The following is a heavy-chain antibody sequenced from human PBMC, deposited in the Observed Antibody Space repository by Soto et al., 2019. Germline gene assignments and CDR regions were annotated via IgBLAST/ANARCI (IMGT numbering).Heavy chain of an antibody. J-gene: IGHJ6*03. D-gene: IGHD3-10*02. CDR3: ARHVLGTYYYYYYMDV. V-gene: IGHV4-39*01. CDR2: IYYSGST. CDR1: GGSISSSSYY. Sequence: SETLSLTCTVSGGSISSSSYYWGWIRQPPGKGLEWIGSIYYSGSTYYNPSLKSRVTISVDTSKNQFSLKLSSVTAADTAVYYCARHVLGTYYYYYYMDVWGKGTTVTVSS.